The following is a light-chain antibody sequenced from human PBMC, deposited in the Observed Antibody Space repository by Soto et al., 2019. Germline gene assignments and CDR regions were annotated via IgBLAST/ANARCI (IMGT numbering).Light chain of an antibody. J-gene: IGKJ1*01. Sequence: DIQLTQSPSFLSASVGDTVTITCRASQGISTYLAWYQQKPGKAPKNLIYGASTLQSGVPSRFSGSGSGTEFTLTISSLQPEDFATYYCQQSYSTPRTFGQGTKVDIK. CDR3: QQSYSTPRT. V-gene: IGKV1-9*01. CDR2: GAS. CDR1: QGISTY.